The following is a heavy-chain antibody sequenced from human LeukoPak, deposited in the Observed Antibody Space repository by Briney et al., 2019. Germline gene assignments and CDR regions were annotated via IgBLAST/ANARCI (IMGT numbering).Heavy chain of an antibody. CDR3: ASHGGIYLPFDY. Sequence: GGSLRLSCAASGFTVSSKYMSWVRQAPGKGLEWVSVIYSDGSIYYADSVKGRFTISRDNSKNTLYLQMNSLRAEDTAVYYCASHGGIYLPFDYWGQGTLVTVSS. J-gene: IGHJ4*02. CDR2: IYSDGSI. CDR1: GFTVSSKY. V-gene: IGHV3-53*01. D-gene: IGHD1-26*01.